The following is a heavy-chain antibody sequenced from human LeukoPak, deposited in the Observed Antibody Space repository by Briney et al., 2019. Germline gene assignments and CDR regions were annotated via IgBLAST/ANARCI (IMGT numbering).Heavy chain of an antibody. CDR2: ISYDGSNK. V-gene: IGHV3-30*04. CDR3: ARADGSTKPDDY. Sequence: PGGSLRLSCAASGFTFSSYAMHWVRQAPGKGLEWVAVISYDGSNKYYADSVKGRFTISRDNSKNTLYLQMNSLRAEDTAVYYCARADGSTKPDDYWGQGTLVTVSS. D-gene: IGHD5-24*01. J-gene: IGHJ4*02. CDR1: GFTFSSYA.